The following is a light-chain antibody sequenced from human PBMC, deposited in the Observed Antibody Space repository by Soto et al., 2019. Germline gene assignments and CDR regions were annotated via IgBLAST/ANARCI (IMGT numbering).Light chain of an antibody. J-gene: IGKJ1*01. CDR3: QQYGSSLVA. Sequence: IVLTQSPGTLSFSXEERATLQYRVRIRVSSTFLDWYQHKPGQXPRLLXYGASSRAPGIPDRFSGSGSGTDFTLTISRLEPEDFAVYYCQQYGSSLVAFGLGTKVDIK. CDR1: IRVSSTF. CDR2: GAS. V-gene: IGKV3-20*01.